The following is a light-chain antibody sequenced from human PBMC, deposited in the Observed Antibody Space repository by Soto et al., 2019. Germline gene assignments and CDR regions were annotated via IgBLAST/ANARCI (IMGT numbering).Light chain of an antibody. CDR1: QSVASSY. Sequence: EIVLTQSPGTLSLSPGERATLSCRASQSVASSYLAWYQQTPGQSPRLLIYGASTRATGIPDRFSGFGSGTDFTLTINRLEPEDFAVYYCQQYGTLITFGQGTRLEIK. CDR3: QQYGTLIT. J-gene: IGKJ5*01. V-gene: IGKV3-20*01. CDR2: GAS.